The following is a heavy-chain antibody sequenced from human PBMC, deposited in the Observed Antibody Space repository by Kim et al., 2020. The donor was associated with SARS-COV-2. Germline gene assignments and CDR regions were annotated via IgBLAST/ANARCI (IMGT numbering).Heavy chain of an antibody. J-gene: IGHJ4*02. Sequence: DYAVSVKSRITINPDTSKNQFSLQLNSVTPEDTAVYYCARGQYSSGWYDYWGQGTLVTVSS. D-gene: IGHD6-19*01. V-gene: IGHV6-1*01. CDR3: ARGQYSSGWYDY.